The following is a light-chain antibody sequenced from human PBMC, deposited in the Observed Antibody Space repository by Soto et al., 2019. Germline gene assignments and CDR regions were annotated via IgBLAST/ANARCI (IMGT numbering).Light chain of an antibody. J-gene: IGKJ4*01. V-gene: IGKV3-20*01. CDR1: QSVSSSN. CDR3: PQYGSPPSVT. CDR2: DAS. Sequence: EIGLTQSPGTPSLSAGERATLSCRASQSVSSSNLAWYQQKPGQAPRLLIFDASRRATGAPDRFSGSGSGRYFTLTVSRLEPDEFAVYYCPQYGSPPSVTCGGGTKVEIK.